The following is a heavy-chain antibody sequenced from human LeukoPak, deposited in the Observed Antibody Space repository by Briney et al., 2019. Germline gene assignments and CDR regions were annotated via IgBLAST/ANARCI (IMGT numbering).Heavy chain of an antibody. J-gene: IGHJ4*02. CDR2: INHSGST. Sequence: SETLSLTCAVYGGSFSGYYGSWIRQPPGKGLEWIGEINHSGSTNYNPSLKSRVTISVDPSKNQFSLKLSSVTAADTAVYYCAVSSGSYGVSDYWGQGPLVTVSS. D-gene: IGHD1-26*01. V-gene: IGHV4-34*01. CDR1: GGSFSGYY. CDR3: AVSSGSYGVSDY.